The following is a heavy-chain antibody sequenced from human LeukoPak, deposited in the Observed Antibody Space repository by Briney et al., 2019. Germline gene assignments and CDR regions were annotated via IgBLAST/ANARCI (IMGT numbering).Heavy chain of an antibody. Sequence: SVKVSCKASGGTFSSYAISWVRQAPGQGLEWMGRIIPIFGTANYAQKFQGRVTITTDESTSTAYMELSSLRSEDTAVYYCARVYSDFWSGAHHYYMVVCGKGNTGIVAS. CDR2: IIPIFGTA. J-gene: IGHJ6*03. CDR1: GGTFSSYA. CDR3: ARVYSDFWSGAHHYYMVV. D-gene: IGHD3-3*01. V-gene: IGHV1-69*05.